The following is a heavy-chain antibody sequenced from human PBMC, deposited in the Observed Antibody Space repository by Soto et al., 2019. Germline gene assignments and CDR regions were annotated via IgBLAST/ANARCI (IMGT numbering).Heavy chain of an antibody. V-gene: IGHV3-23*01. J-gene: IGHJ3*02. CDR3: AKAGGSGYSYRGDAFDI. CDR2: ISGSGGST. D-gene: IGHD3-22*01. CDR1: GFTFSSYA. Sequence: EVQLLESGGGLVQPGGSLRLSCAASGFTFSSYAVSWVRQAPGKGLEWVSAISGSGGSTYYADSVKGRFTISRDNSKNTLYLQMNSLRAEDTAVYYCAKAGGSGYSYRGDAFDIWGQGTMVTVSS.